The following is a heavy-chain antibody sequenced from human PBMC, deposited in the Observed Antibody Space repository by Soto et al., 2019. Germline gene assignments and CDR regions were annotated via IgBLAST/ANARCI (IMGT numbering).Heavy chain of an antibody. D-gene: IGHD6-19*01. CDR3: AVKAWEAVGTSPFCVDH. CDR1: GFTSSEDG. V-gene: IGHV3-33*01. CDR2: IWHDGRKT. Sequence: GGSLRLSCALSGFTSSEDGMHWVRQAPGKGRGWVALIWHDGRKTYYADSVKGRFTISRDNSRNTMYLQMDSLRDEDTAVYYCAVKAWEAVGTSPFCVDHWGQGTLVTVSS. J-gene: IGHJ4*02.